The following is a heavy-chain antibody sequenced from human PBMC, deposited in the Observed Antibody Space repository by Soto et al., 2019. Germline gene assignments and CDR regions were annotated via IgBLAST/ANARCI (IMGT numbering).Heavy chain of an antibody. CDR2: IIPIFGTA. V-gene: IGHV1-69*13. CDR1: GGTFSSYA. J-gene: IGHJ4*02. Sequence: GASVKVSCKASGGTFSSYAISWVRQAPGQGLEWMGGIIPIFGTANYAQKFQDRVTITADESTSTAYMELSSLRSEDTAVYYCARDSGAAGTGSPFDYWGQGTLVTVSS. D-gene: IGHD6-13*01. CDR3: ARDSGAAGTGSPFDY.